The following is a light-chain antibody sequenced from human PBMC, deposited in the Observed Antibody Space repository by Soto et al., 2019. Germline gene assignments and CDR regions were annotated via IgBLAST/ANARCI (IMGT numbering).Light chain of an antibody. CDR1: QSINNW. J-gene: IGKJ1*01. CDR2: KAS. V-gene: IGKV1-5*03. CDR3: QQYESFPRT. Sequence: DIQMTQSPSTLSASVGDRVTITCRASQSINNWLAWYQQKPGKAPKLFIFKASTLESGVPSRCSGSGSGTEFTLSISSLQPDDFATYFCQQYESFPRTFGQGTKVEIK.